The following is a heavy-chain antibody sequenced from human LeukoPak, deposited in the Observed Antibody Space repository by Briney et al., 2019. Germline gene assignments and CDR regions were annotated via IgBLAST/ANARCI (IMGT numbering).Heavy chain of an antibody. J-gene: IGHJ3*02. CDR1: GFSLSTSGMR. CDR2: IDWDDDK. CDR3: ALTTVTHDAFDI. Sequence: ESGPTLVKPTQTLTLTCTFSGFSLSTSGMRVSWIRQPPGKALEWLARIDWDDDKFYSTSLKTRLTISKDTSKNQVVLTMTDMDPVDTATYYCALTTVTHDAFDIWGQGTMVTVSS. V-gene: IGHV2-70*04. D-gene: IGHD4-17*01.